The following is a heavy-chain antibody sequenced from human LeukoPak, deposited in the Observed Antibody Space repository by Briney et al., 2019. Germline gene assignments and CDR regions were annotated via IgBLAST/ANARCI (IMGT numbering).Heavy chain of an antibody. V-gene: IGHV4-4*07. J-gene: IGHJ6*03. CDR2: IYTSGSA. D-gene: IGHD3-10*01. CDR3: ARDLRMYYYDSGNYKDYYYMDV. Sequence: SETLSLTCTVSGGSISSYYWSWIRQPAGKGLEWIGRIYTSGSANYNPSLKSRVTMSVDTSKDQFSLKLTSVTAADTAVYYCARDLRMYYYDSGNYKDYYYMDVWGKGTTVTVSS. CDR1: GGSISSYY.